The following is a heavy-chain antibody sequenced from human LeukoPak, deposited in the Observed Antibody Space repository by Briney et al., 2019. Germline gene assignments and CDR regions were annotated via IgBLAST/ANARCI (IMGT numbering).Heavy chain of an antibody. V-gene: IGHV1-8*03. CDR3: VRWVSVTESDY. Sequence: ASVKVSCKASGYTFTSYDINWVRQATGQGLEWMGWMNPNSGNTGYAQPFQGRVTITRNTSISTAYMGLSSLRSEDTAVYYCVRWVSVTESDYWGQGTLVTVSS. J-gene: IGHJ4*02. CDR2: MNPNSGNT. D-gene: IGHD4-17*01. CDR1: GYTFTSYD.